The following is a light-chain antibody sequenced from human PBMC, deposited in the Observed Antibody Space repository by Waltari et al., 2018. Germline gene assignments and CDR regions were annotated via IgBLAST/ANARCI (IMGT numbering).Light chain of an antibody. J-gene: IGKJ1*01. CDR2: GAS. CDR3: QQYGSSPKT. CDR1: QFDNSNY. Sequence: EIALTQSPGTLSLSPGERATISCRASQFDNSNYLAWYQQKPGQAPRLLIYGASTRATGISDRFSGSGSGTDFTLTISRLEPDDFSVYYCQQYGSSPKTFGQGTKVEIK. V-gene: IGKV3-20*01.